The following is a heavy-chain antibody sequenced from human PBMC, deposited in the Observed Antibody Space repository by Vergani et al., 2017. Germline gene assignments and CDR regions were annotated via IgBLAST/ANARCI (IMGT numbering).Heavy chain of an antibody. CDR1: GYTFTSYG. CDR3: ARNANYYDSSGHQRDFDY. Sequence: VQLVQSGAEVKKPGESLKVSCKASGYTFTSYGISWVRQAPGQGLEWMGWISAYNGNTNYAQKLQGRVTMTTDTSTSTAYMELRSLRSDDTAVYYCARNANYYDSSGHQRDFDYWGQGTLVTVSS. D-gene: IGHD3-22*01. J-gene: IGHJ4*02. V-gene: IGHV1-18*04. CDR2: ISAYNGNT.